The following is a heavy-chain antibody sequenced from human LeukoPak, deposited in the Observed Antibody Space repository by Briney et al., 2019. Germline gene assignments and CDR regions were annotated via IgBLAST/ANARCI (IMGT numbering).Heavy chain of an antibody. V-gene: IGHV1-18*01. J-gene: IGHJ3*02. CDR2: ISAYNGNT. CDR1: GYTFTSYG. Sequence: ASVKVSCKASGYTFTSYGISWVRQAPGQGLEWMGWISAYNGNTNYAQKLQGRVTKTTDTSTSTAYMELRSLRSDDTAVYYCARPFGEMATMMDAFDIWGQGTMVTVSS. D-gene: IGHD5-24*01. CDR3: ARPFGEMATMMDAFDI.